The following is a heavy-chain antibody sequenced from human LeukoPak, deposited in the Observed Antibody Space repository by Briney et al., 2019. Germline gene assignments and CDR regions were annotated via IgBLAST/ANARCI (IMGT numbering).Heavy chain of an antibody. J-gene: IGHJ4*02. CDR1: GFTFSKYW. V-gene: IGHV3-74*01. Sequence: GESLRLSCAASGFTFSKYWMLWVRQAPGKGLESVSRINTDGTVTTYADSAKGRFTVSRNNADNTMFLQMNSVRDEDTAVYYCATKQWLAPPPDSWGQGTPVTVSS. D-gene: IGHD6-19*01. CDR3: ATKQWLAPPPDS. CDR2: INTDGTVT.